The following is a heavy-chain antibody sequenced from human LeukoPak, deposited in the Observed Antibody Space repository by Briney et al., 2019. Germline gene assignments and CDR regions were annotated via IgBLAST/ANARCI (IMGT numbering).Heavy chain of an antibody. J-gene: IGHJ4*02. V-gene: IGHV1-18*01. CDR3: ARGGWTTGMDY. D-gene: IGHD1-14*01. CDR1: GYSFTIHG. Sequence: GASVKVSCMTSGYSFTIHGISWVRQAPGQGLEWMGWISGYNGNTNYAQKFQGRVTMTTDASTRTAHMEVRGLRSDDTAVYYCARGGWTTGMDYWGQGTLVTVSS. CDR2: ISGYNGNT.